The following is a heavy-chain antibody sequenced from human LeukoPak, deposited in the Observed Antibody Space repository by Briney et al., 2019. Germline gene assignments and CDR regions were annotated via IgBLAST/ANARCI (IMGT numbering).Heavy chain of an antibody. V-gene: IGHV6-1*01. Sequence: SQTLSLTCAISGDSVSSNSATWTWIRQSPSRGLEWLGRTYYRSKWYNDYAVSVKSRITINPDTSKNLFSLQLNSVTPEDTAVYYCTRGSSSNSWYFDYWGQGTLVTVSS. D-gene: IGHD6-13*01. CDR2: TYYRSKWYN. CDR3: TRGSSSNSWYFDY. J-gene: IGHJ4*02. CDR1: GDSVSSNSAT.